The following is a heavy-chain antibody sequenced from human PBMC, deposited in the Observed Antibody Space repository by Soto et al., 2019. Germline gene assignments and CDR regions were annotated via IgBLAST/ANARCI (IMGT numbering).Heavy chain of an antibody. CDR3: ARDRREYYDILTGYYRWFDP. J-gene: IGHJ5*02. CDR1: GGSISRYY. D-gene: IGHD3-9*01. Sequence: PSETLSLTCTVSGGSISRYYWNWIRQSPGQGLEWIGYMYYSGSTYYNPSLKSRVTISVDTSKNQFSLKLSSVTAADTAVYYCARDRREYYDILTGYYRWFDPWGQGTLVTVSS. V-gene: IGHV4-59*12. CDR2: MYYSGST.